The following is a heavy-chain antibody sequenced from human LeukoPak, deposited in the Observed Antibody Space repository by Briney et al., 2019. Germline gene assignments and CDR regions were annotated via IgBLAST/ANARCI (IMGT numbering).Heavy chain of an antibody. CDR3: ARSHPDIVATIIGDWYFDY. CDR2: IDTSGSTI. D-gene: IGHD5-12*01. Sequence: PGGSLRLSCAASGFTFSYYEMNWVRQAPGRGLEWVSYIDTSGSTIYYTESVKGRFTISRDNTKNSLSLQMSSLRAEDTAVYYCARSHPDIVATIIGDWYFDYWGQGTLVTVSS. V-gene: IGHV3-48*03. J-gene: IGHJ4*02. CDR1: GFTFSYYE.